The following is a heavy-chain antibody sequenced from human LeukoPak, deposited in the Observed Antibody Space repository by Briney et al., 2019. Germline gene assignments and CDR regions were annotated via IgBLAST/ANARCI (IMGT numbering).Heavy chain of an antibody. CDR3: ARATYYYGSGSYGDWFDP. V-gene: IGHV1-69*05. D-gene: IGHD3-10*01. CDR2: IIPIFGTA. Sequence: ASVKVSCKASGGTFSSYAISWVRQAPGQGLEWMGGIIPIFGTANYAQKFQGRVTITTDESTSTAYMELSSLRSEDTAVYYCARATYYYGSGSYGDWFDPWGQGTLVTVSS. CDR1: GGTFSSYA. J-gene: IGHJ5*02.